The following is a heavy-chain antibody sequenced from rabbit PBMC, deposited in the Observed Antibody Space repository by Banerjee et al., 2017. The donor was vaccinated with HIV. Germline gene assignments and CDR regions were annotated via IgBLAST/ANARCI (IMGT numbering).Heavy chain of an antibody. CDR1: GFDLTTYYY. Sequence: QEQLKESGGGLVQPEGSLTLTCEASGFDLTTYYYMCWVRQAPGKGLEWIGCIYTGDDNTYYANWVNGRFTISKTSSTTVTLQMTSLTAADTATYFCARSAGYSNLGDGYFKLWGPGTLVTVS. CDR2: IYTGDDNT. V-gene: IGHV1S45*01. CDR3: ARSAGYSNLGDGYFKL. D-gene: IGHD1-1*01. J-gene: IGHJ4*01.